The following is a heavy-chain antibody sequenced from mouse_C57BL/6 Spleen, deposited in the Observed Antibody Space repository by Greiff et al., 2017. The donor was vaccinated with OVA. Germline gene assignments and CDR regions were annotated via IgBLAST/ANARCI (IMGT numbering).Heavy chain of an antibody. D-gene: IGHD1-1*01. Sequence: VQLQQPGAELVMPGASVKLSCKASGYTFTSYWMHWVKQRPGQGLEWIGEIDPSDSYTNYNQKFKGKSTLTVDKSSSTAYMQLSSLTSEDSAVYYCARGREFILDYWGQGTTLTVSS. V-gene: IGHV1-69*01. CDR1: GYTFTSYW. J-gene: IGHJ2*01. CDR2: IDPSDSYT. CDR3: ARGREFILDY.